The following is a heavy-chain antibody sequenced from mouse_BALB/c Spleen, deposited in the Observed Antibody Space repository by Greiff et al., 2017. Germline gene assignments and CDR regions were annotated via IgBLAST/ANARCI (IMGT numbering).Heavy chain of an antibody. CDR1: GYAFSSYD. D-gene: IGHD2-1*01. V-gene: IGHV5-12-1*01. CDR2: ISSGGGST. Sequence: EVHLVESGGGLVKPGGSLKLSCAASGYAFSSYDMSWVRQTPEKRLEWVAYISSGGGSTYYPDTVKGRFTISRDNAKNTLYLQMSSLKSEDTAMYYCARDGNFPNYFDYWGQGTTLTVSS. CDR3: ARDGNFPNYFDY. J-gene: IGHJ2*01.